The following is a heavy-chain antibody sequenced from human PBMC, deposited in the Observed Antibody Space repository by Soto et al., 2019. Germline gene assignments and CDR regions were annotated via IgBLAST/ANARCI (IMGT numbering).Heavy chain of an antibody. J-gene: IGHJ4*01. CDR3: ARRLQISVVAAKAIDY. D-gene: IGHD2-15*01. CDR1: GGSISSSSYY. Sequence: QLQLQESGPGLVKPSETLSLTCTVSGGSISSSSYYWGWIRQPPGKGLEWIGSIYYSGSTYYNPALKSRVTISEDRSKTQWSLKRSSVTAADTAVYYCARRLQISVVAAKAIDYWGHGTLVTFSS. V-gene: IGHV4-39*01. CDR2: IYYSGST.